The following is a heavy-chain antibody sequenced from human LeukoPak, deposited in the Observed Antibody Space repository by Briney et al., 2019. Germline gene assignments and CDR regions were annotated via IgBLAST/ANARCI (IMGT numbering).Heavy chain of an antibody. D-gene: IGHD5-18*01. CDR1: GFIFTNYA. J-gene: IGHJ4*02. CDR3: ARDSWYNYGYAY. CDR2: ISGRGDST. Sequence: TGGSLRLSCAASGFIFTNYALTWVRQAPGKGLEWVSTISGRGDSTFYADSVKGRFTISRDNAKNSLYLQMNSLRAEDTAIYYCARDSWYNYGYAYWGQGTLVTVSS. V-gene: IGHV3-23*01.